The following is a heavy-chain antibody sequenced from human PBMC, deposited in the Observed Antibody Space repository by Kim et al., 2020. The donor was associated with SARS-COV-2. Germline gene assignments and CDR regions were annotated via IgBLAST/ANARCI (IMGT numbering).Heavy chain of an antibody. D-gene: IGHD6-6*01. CDR1: GGSFSGYY. Sequence: SETLSLTCAVYGGSFSGYYWSWIRQPPGKGLEWIGEINHSGSTNYNPSLKSRVTISVDTSKNQFSLKLSSVTAADTAVYYCARGQFGSSSSGPFDYWGQGTLVTVSS. CDR3: ARGQFGSSSSGPFDY. CDR2: INHSGST. V-gene: IGHV4-34*01. J-gene: IGHJ4*02.